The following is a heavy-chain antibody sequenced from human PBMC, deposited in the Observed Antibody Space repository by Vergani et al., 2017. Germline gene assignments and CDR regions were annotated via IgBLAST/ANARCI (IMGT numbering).Heavy chain of an antibody. CDR3: TKGSRGYTGYFFDY. CDR2: ISGSGGNT. D-gene: IGHD5-12*01. CDR1: GFTFSSYA. J-gene: IGHJ4*02. Sequence: EVQLLESGGGLVQPGGSLRLSCAASGFTFSSYAMSWVRQVPGKGLEWVSGISGSGGNTYYADSVKGRFIISRDNSKNTLHLQMNSLRADDTAVYYCTKGSRGYTGYFFDYWGQGTLATVSS. V-gene: IGHV3-23*01.